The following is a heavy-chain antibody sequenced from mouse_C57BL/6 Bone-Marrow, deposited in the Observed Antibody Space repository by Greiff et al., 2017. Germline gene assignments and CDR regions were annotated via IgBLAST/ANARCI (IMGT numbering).Heavy chain of an antibody. D-gene: IGHD2-4*01. CDR3: AREVDYDYSWFAY. CDR1: GYTFTSYW. Sequence: VQLQQPGAELVRPGTSVKLSCKASGYTFTSYWMHWVKQRPGQGLEWIGVIDPSDSYTNYNQKFKGKATLTVDTSSSTAYMQLSSLTSEDSAVYYCAREVDYDYSWFAYWSQGTLVTVSA. CDR2: IDPSDSYT. J-gene: IGHJ3*01. V-gene: IGHV1-59*01.